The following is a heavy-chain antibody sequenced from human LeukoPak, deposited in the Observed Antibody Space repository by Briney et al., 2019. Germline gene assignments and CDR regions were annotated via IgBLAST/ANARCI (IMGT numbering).Heavy chain of an antibody. CDR1: GGTFSSYA. CDR3: ARTAARRFDY. J-gene: IGHJ4*02. CDR2: IIPIFGTA. V-gene: IGHV1-69*05. D-gene: IGHD6-6*01. Sequence: SVKVSCKASGGTFSSYAISWVRQAPGQGLEWMGGIIPIFGTADYAQKFQGRVTMTRDTSTSTVYMELSSLRSDDTAVYYCARTAARRFDYWGQGTLVTVSS.